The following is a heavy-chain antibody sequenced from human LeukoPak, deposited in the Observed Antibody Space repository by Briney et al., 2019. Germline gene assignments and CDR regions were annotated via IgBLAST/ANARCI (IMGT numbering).Heavy chain of an antibody. V-gene: IGHV3-23*01. CDR1: GFTFSSYA. D-gene: IGHD3-10*02. J-gene: IGHJ4*02. CDR3: AKDGDSENVRGYMGD. CDR2: ISGRGVTT. Sequence: GGSLRLSCAASGFTFSSYAMSWVRQAPGKGLEWVSTISGRGVTTYYADSVKGRFAISSDSSKNTVYLQMNSLRAEDTAVYFSAKDGDSENVRGYMGDWGQGTLVTVSS.